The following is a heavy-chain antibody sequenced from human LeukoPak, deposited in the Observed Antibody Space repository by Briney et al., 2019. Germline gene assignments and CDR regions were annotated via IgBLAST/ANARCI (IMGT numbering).Heavy chain of an antibody. J-gene: IGHJ4*02. CDR2: INLDSGGT. Sequence: ASVKVSCKASGYIFTSYYMYWVRQAPGQGLEWMGWINLDSGGTNYAQKFQGRVTMARDTSISTAYMELSRLRSDDTAVYYCARALYYYDSSGYYYRAFDYWGQGTLVTVSS. CDR3: ARALYYYDSSGYYYRAFDY. CDR1: GYIFTSYY. D-gene: IGHD3-22*01. V-gene: IGHV1-2*02.